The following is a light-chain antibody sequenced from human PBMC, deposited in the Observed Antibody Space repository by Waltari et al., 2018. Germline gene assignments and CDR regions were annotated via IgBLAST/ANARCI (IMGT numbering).Light chain of an antibody. CDR2: GAS. V-gene: IGKV3-20*01. J-gene: IGKJ1*01. CDR3: QQYVSLPAT. Sequence: EIVLKQSPGTLSLSPGDTAILSCRASQSVSKYLAWSKQKPGQAPRLLIFGASSRATGIPDMFSGSGSGTDLSLTISRVEPEDFAVYYCQQYVSLPATFGQGTKVEIE. CDR1: QSVSKY.